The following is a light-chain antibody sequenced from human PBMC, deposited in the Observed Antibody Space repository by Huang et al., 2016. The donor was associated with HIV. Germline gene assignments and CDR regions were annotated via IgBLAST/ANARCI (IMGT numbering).Light chain of an antibody. CDR1: QSVSSN. CDR3: QQYNNWPLLT. Sequence: EIVMTQSPATLSVSPGERATLSCRASQSVSSNLAWYQQKPGPAPRLLIYGASTRATGIPARFSGSGSGTEFTLTISSLQSEDFAGYYCQQYNNWPLLTFGPGTKVDIK. CDR2: GAS. V-gene: IGKV3-15*01. J-gene: IGKJ3*01.